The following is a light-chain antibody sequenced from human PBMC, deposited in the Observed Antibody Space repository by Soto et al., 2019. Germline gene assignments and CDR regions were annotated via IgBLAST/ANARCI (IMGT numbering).Light chain of an antibody. CDR3: QQYVSSPLT. V-gene: IGKV3-20*01. CDR2: GAS. CDR1: QSVSNNY. Sequence: EIVLTQSPGTLSLSPGEGATLSCRASQSVSNNYLAWYQQKPGHAPRLFISGASSRATAIPDRFSGSGSGTDFTLTISRLEPEDFAVYYCQQYVSSPLTFGRGTKVEIK. J-gene: IGKJ4*01.